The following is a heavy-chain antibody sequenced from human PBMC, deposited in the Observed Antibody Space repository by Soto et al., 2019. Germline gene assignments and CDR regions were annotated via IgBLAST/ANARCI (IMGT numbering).Heavy chain of an antibody. D-gene: IGHD3-16*01. Sequence: PSETLSLTCNVSGGSISNYYWTWVRQSPEKGLEWIGYMYYNGNINYNPSLKSRVTLSIDTSKNQFSLTLKSVTAADTAVYYCASGGNWFDPWGQRVLVTVSS. CDR3: ASGGNWFDP. CDR2: MYYNGNI. CDR1: GGSISNYY. J-gene: IGHJ5*02. V-gene: IGHV4-59*01.